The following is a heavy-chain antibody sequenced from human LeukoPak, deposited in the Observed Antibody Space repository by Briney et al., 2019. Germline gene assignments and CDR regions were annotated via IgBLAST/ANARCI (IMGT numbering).Heavy chain of an antibody. CDR3: AKMQGYFDY. V-gene: IGHV3-23*01. CDR1: GLTFSNYG. Sequence: GGSLRLSCEASGLTFSNYGMSWVRQAPGKGLQWVSAITGDGTTTFCADSVKGRFTISRDNSKNMLYLQMSSLRAEDTAIYYCAKMQGYFDYWGQGTLVPVSS. J-gene: IGHJ4*02. CDR2: ITGDGTTT.